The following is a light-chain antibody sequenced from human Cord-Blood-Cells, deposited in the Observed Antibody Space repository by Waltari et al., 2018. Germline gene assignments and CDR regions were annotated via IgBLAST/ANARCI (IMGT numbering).Light chain of an antibody. V-gene: IGKV3-15*01. Sequence: EIVLTQSPATLSVSPVERATLSCRASQSVSSNLAWYQQKPGQAPRLLIYGASTRATGIPARFSGSGSGTEFTLTISSMQSEDFAVYYCQKYNNWLTFGGGTKVEIK. J-gene: IGKJ4*01. CDR2: GAS. CDR3: QKYNNWLT. CDR1: QSVSSN.